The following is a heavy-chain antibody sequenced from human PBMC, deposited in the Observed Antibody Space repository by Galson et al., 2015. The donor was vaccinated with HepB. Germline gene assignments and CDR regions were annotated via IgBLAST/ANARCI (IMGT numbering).Heavy chain of an antibody. D-gene: IGHD2-8*01. CDR3: AMDSEYFHY. CDR2: INAGNGNT. J-gene: IGHJ4*02. V-gene: IGHV1-3*01. CDR1: GYTFTTYA. Sequence: SVKVSCKASGYTFTTYAIHWVRQAPGQGLEWMGWINAGNGNTKYSQNFQGRVTITTYTSASTAYMELSSLRSEDTAVYYCAMDSEYFHYWGQGTLVTVSS.